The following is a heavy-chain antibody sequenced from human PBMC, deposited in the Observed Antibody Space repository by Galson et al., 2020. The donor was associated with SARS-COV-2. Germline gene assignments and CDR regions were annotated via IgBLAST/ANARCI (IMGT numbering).Heavy chain of an antibody. CDR3: ARVRSYGSGSYYGMDV. D-gene: IGHD3-10*01. J-gene: IGHJ6*02. Sequence: QAGGSLRLSCAASGFTFSSYAMHWVRQAPGKGLEWVAVISYDGSNKYYADSVKGRFTISRDNSKNTLYLQMNSLRAEDTAVYYCARVRSYGSGSYYGMDVWGQGTTVTVSS. CDR1: GFTFSSYA. CDR2: ISYDGSNK. V-gene: IGHV3-30*04.